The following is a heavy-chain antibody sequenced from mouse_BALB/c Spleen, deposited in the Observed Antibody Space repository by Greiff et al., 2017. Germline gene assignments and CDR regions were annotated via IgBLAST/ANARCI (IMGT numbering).Heavy chain of an antibody. J-gene: IGHJ3*01. D-gene: IGHD1-1*01. Sequence: QVQLKESGPGLVQPSQSLSITCTVSGFSLTSYGVHWVRQSPGKGLEWLGVIWSGGSTDYNAAFISRLSISKDNSKSQVFFKMNSLQANDTAIYYCASHYGSSHDWFAYWGQGTLVTVSA. CDR2: IWSGGST. V-gene: IGHV2-2*02. CDR1: GFSLTSYG. CDR3: ASHYGSSHDWFAY.